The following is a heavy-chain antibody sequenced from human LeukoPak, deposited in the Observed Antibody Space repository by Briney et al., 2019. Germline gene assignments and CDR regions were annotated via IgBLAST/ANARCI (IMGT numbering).Heavy chain of an antibody. Sequence: GGSLRLSCAASGFTFSSYAMGWVRQAPGKGLEWVSAISGSGGSTYYADSVKGRFTISRDNSKNTLYLQMNSLRAEDTAVYYCAKGDYSSSSWGFDYWGQGTLVTVSS. J-gene: IGHJ4*02. CDR3: AKGDYSSSSWGFDY. CDR1: GFTFSSYA. V-gene: IGHV3-23*01. D-gene: IGHD6-6*01. CDR2: ISGSGGST.